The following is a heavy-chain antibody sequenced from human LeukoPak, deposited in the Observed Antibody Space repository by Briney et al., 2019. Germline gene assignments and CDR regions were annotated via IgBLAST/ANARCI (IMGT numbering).Heavy chain of an antibody. Sequence: GGSLRLSCAASGFTFSSAWLSWVRQAPGKGLEWVARIKSKTDGGTTDYAAPVKGRFTISRDDSKNTLYLQMNSLRAEDTAVYYCASHPRVAQQPKKDYYMDVWGKGTTVTVSS. CDR2: IKSKTDGGTT. V-gene: IGHV3-15*01. J-gene: IGHJ6*03. D-gene: IGHD6-13*01. CDR3: ASHPRVAQQPKKDYYMDV. CDR1: GFTFSSAW.